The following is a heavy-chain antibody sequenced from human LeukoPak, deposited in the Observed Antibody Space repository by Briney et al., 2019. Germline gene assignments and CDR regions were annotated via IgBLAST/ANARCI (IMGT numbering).Heavy chain of an antibody. CDR3: ARSIAAPDYYYYGMDV. D-gene: IGHD6-13*01. CDR2: ISYDGSNK. Sequence: GGSLRFSCAASGFTFSSYAMHWVRQAPGKGLEWVAVISYDGSNKHYADSVKGRFTISRDNSKNTLYLQMNSLRAEDTAVYYCARSIAAPDYYYYGMDVWGQGTTVTASS. CDR1: GFTFSSYA. J-gene: IGHJ6*02. V-gene: IGHV3-30-3*01.